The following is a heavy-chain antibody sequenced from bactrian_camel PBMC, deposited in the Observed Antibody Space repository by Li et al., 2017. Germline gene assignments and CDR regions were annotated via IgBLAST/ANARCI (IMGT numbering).Heavy chain of an antibody. Sequence: HVQLVESGGGSVQPGEFLRLSCRLIEYTTRPACVAWFRQAPGKEREGVVGIHTNGGITGYADSVKGRFTISQDNAKNLLYLQMNSLKPEDPAMYYCSSGVREVDPLAAQWVGDVGPFACCWGQGTQVTVS. J-gene: IGHJ4*01. D-gene: IGHD5*01. CDR1: EYTTRPAC. CDR2: IHTNGGIT. CDR3: SSGVREVDPLAAQWVGDVGPFACC. V-gene: IGHV3S1*01.